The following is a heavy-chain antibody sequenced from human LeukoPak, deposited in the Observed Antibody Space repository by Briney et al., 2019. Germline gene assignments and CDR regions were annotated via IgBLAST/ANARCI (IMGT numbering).Heavy chain of an antibody. CDR1: GYSFTSYW. J-gene: IGHJ4*02. Sequence: GESLKISCKGSGYSFTSYWIAWVRQMPGKGLEWMGIIYPDDSDTRYSPSFQGQVTITADKSISTAYLQWSSLKTSDNAMYYCARQRRSSGWPNDYWGQGTLVTVSS. V-gene: IGHV5-51*01. D-gene: IGHD6-19*01. CDR3: ARQRRSSGWPNDY. CDR2: IYPDDSDT.